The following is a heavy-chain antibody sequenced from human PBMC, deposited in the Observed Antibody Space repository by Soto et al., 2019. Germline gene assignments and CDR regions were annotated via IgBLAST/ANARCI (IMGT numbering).Heavy chain of an antibody. V-gene: IGHV5-51*01. J-gene: IGHJ4*02. CDR2: IYPSDSDT. D-gene: IGHD1-7*01. CDR3: ARPPSGTTNFLDS. Sequence: PGESLKISCKGSGYSFTSNWIGWVRQMPGKGLEWMGIIYPSDSDTRYSPSFQGQVTISADKSISTAYLQWSSLKASDTAMYYCARPPSGTTNFLDSWGQGTLVTVSS. CDR1: GYSFTSNW.